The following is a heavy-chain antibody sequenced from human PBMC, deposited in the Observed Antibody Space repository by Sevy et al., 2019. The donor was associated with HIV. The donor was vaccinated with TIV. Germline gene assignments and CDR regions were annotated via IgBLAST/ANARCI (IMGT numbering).Heavy chain of an antibody. D-gene: IGHD4-17*01. CDR3: ARDRGYGDYGGEFDY. J-gene: IGHJ4*02. V-gene: IGHV3-21*01. CDR1: VFTFSYYS. CDR2: IRSTGTDK. Sequence: GGSLRLSCAASVFTFSYYSRNWVRQAPGKGLEWVSSIRSTGTDKRYADSVKGRFTISRDNAQNSLSLQMNSLRAEDTAVYYCARDRGYGDYGGEFDYWGQGTLVTVSS.